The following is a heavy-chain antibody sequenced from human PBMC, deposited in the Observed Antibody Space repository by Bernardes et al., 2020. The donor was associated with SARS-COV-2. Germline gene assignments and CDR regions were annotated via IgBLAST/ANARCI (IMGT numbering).Heavy chain of an antibody. CDR1: GGSFSGYY. D-gene: IGHD6-19*01. CDR3: ARDKAVAGIDY. J-gene: IGHJ4*02. Sequence: SETLSLTCAVYGGSFSGYYWSWIRQPPGKGLEWIGEINHSGSTNYNPSLKSRVTISVDTSKNQFSLKLSSVTAADTAVYYCARDKAVAGIDYWGQGTLVTVSS. V-gene: IGHV4-34*01. CDR2: INHSGST.